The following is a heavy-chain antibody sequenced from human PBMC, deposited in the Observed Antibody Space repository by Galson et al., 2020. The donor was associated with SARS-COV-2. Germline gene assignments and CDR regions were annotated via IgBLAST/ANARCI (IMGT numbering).Heavy chain of an antibody. CDR2: FDPEDGET. V-gene: IGHV1-24*01. CDR1: GYTLTELS. J-gene: IGHJ6*01. D-gene: IGHD3-10*01. Sequence: ASVKVSCKVSGYTLTELSMHWVRQAPGKGLEWMGGFDPEDGETIYAQKFQGRVTMTEDTSTDTAYMELSNLRSEDTAVYYCATGPAITMVRGVINYYYGMDVWGQGTTVAVSS. CDR3: ATGPAITMVRGVINYYYGMDV.